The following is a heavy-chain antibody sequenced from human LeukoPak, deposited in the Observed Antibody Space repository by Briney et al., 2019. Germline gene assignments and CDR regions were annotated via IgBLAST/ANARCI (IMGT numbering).Heavy chain of an antibody. J-gene: IGHJ6*03. CDR1: GGSFSGYY. D-gene: IGHD6-13*01. CDR3: ARAGSWSPTYYYYYYMDV. V-gene: IGHV4-34*01. CDR2: INHSGST. Sequence: SETLSLTCAVYGGSFSGYYWSWIRQPPGKGLERDGEINHSGSTNYNPSLKSRVTISVDPSKNQFSLKQSSVTAADTAVYYCARAGSWSPTYYYYYYMDVWGKGTTVTVSS.